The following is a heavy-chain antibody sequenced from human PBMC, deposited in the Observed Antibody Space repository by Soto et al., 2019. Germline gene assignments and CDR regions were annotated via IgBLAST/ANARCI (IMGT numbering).Heavy chain of an antibody. V-gene: IGHV4-59*08. J-gene: IGHJ3*02. Sequence: QVQLQESGPGLVKPSETLSLTCTVSGGSISSYYWSWIRQPPGKGLEWIGYIYYSGSTNYNPSLKILVTISVDTSKNQFSLQLSSVTAADTAVYYCARRHGGAFDIWGQGTMVTVSS. CDR3: ARRHGGAFDI. CDR2: IYYSGST. D-gene: IGHD4-17*01. CDR1: GGSISSYY.